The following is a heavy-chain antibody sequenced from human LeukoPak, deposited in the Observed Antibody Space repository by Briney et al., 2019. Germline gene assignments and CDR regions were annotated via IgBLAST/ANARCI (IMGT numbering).Heavy chain of an antibody. CDR3: ARGPRAYYYDSSGPDDY. J-gene: IGHJ4*02. Sequence: ASVKVSCTASGYTFTSYGISWVRQAPGQGLEWMGWISAYNGNTNYAQKLQGRVTMTTDTSTSTAYMELRSLRSDDTAVYYCARGPRAYYYDSSGPDDYWGQGTLVTVSS. CDR1: GYTFTSYG. CDR2: ISAYNGNT. V-gene: IGHV1-18*01. D-gene: IGHD3-22*01.